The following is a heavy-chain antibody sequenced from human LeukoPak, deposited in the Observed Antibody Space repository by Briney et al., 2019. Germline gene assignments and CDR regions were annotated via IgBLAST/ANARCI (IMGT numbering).Heavy chain of an antibody. D-gene: IGHD3-3*01. CDR1: GYTFTSYY. V-gene: IGHV1-46*01. CDR3: ARGMHYDFWSGYYFDY. J-gene: IGHJ4*02. CDR2: INPSGGST. Sequence: GASVKVSCKASGYTFTSYYIHWMRQAPGQGREWMGIINPSGGSTSYAQKFQGRVTMTRDTSTSTVYMELSSLRSEDTAVYYCARGMHYDFWSGYYFDYWGQGTLVTVSS.